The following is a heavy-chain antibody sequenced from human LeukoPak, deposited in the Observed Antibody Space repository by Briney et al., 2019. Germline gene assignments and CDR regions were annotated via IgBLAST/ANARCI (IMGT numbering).Heavy chain of an antibody. V-gene: IGHV4-39*07. CDR2: IYYSGSS. CDR3: ARRSFAWHYYYMDV. J-gene: IGHJ6*03. Sequence: SETLSLTCTVSGDSISSSSYYWGWIRQPPGKGLEWIGSIYYSGSSYYNPSLKSRVTISVDTSKNQFSLKLSSVTAADTAVYYCARRSFAWHYYYMDVWGKGTTVTISS. CDR1: GDSISSSSYY. D-gene: IGHD3-3*02.